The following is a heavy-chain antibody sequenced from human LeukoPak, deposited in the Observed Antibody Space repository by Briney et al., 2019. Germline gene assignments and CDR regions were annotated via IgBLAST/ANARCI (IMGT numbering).Heavy chain of an antibody. J-gene: IGHJ4*02. Sequence: GGSLRLSCAAYGFTFSSYWMHWVRQAPGKGLVWVSRINSDGSSTTYADSVRGRFTISRDNAKNTLYLQMNSLRAEDTAVYYCARALLSDSSVGLDYWGQGTLVTVSS. D-gene: IGHD3-22*01. CDR2: INSDGSST. CDR3: ARALLSDSSVGLDY. CDR1: GFTFSSYW. V-gene: IGHV3-74*01.